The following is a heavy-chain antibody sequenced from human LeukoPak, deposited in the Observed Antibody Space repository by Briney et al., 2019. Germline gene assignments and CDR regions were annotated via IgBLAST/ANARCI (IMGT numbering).Heavy chain of an antibody. V-gene: IGHV1-24*01. CDR2: FGPEDGET. CDR3: ATASYIVATPRYFDL. D-gene: IGHD5-12*01. Sequence: ASVKVSCKVSGYTLTELSMHWVRQAPGKGLEWMGGFGPEDGETIYAQKFQGRVTMTEDTSTDTAYMELSSLRSEDTAVYYCATASYIVATPRYFDLWGRGTLVTVSS. CDR1: GYTLTELS. J-gene: IGHJ2*01.